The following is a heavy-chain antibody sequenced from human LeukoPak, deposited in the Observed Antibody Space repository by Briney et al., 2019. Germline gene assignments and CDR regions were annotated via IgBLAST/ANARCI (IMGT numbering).Heavy chain of an antibody. CDR3: AKSVVNSGTYIPFDS. CDR2: ISSSSSTI. V-gene: IGHV3-48*01. Sequence: GGSLRLSCAASGFTFSSYSMNWVRQAPGKGLEWVSYISSSSSTIYYADSVKGRFTISRDKSKNTLYLQMNSLRVEDTAIYYCAKSVVNSGTYIPFDSWGQGTLVTVSS. D-gene: IGHD1-26*01. CDR1: GFTFSSYS. J-gene: IGHJ4*02.